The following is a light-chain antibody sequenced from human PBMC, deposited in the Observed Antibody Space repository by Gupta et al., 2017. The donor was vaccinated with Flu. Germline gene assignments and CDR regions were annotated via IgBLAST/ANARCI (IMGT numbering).Light chain of an antibody. J-gene: IGKJ3*01. CDR2: KAS. V-gene: IGKV1-5*03. Sequence: DIQMTQSPSTLSASVGDRVTITCRASQSISSWLAWYQQKPGKAPKLLIYKASSLESGVPSRFSGSGSGTEFTLTISSLQPDDFATYYCQQSPFTFGPGTKVDIK. CDR1: QSISSW. CDR3: QQSPFT.